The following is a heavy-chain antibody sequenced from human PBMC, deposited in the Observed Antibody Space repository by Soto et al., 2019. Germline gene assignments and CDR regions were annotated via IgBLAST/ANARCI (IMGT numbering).Heavy chain of an antibody. V-gene: IGHV4-61*01. CDR3: ERFPWTIFGVVTCYGLDG. CDR1: WGSVSSGSYY. D-gene: IGHD3-3*01. Sequence: SEPLSLTCTVSWGSVSSGSYYWSWIRQPPGKGLEWIGYIYYSGSTNYNPSLKSRVTISVDTSKNQFSLKLSSVTAADTAVYYGERFPWTIFGVVTCYGLDGWARG. J-gene: IGHJ6*02. CDR2: IYYSGST.